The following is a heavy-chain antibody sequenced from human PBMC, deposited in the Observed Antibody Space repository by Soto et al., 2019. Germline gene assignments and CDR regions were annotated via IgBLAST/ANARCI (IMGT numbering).Heavy chain of an antibody. Sequence: QLQLQESGPGLVKPSQTLSLACTVSGGSFSSGGYYWSWIHQLPGKGLEWIGYIYYSGSTYYNPSLKSRFTISLDTSKNQFSLKLSSVTAADTAVYYCARATSFSGHHGYWGQGTLGTVSS. J-gene: IGHJ4*02. CDR3: ARATSFSGHHGY. V-gene: IGHV4-31*03. D-gene: IGHD2-8*02. CDR2: IYYSGST. CDR1: GGSFSSGGYY.